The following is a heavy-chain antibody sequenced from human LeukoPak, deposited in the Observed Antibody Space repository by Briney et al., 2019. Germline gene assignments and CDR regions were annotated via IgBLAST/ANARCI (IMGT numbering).Heavy chain of an antibody. CDR1: GYTFTRYA. CDR2: INPNSGGT. CDR3: ARGVSGTYYYYYMDV. D-gene: IGHD6-19*01. Sequence: ASVKVSCKASGYTFTRYAISWVRQAPGQGLEWMGWINPNSGGTNYAQKFQGRVTMTRDTSISTAYMELSRLRSDDTAVYYCARGVSGTYYYYYMDVWGKGTTVTVSS. J-gene: IGHJ6*03. V-gene: IGHV1-2*02.